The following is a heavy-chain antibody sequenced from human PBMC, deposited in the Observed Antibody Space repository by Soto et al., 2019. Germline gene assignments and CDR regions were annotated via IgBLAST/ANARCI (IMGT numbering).Heavy chain of an antibody. CDR1: GFTLSSYS. D-gene: IGHD2-21*02. V-gene: IGHV3-21*01. CDR2: ISSSSSYI. Sequence: EVQLVESGGGLVKPGGSLRLSLAASGFTLSSYSMNGVRQVPGKGLEWVSSISSSSSYIYYADSVKGRFTISRDNAKNSLYLQMNSLRAEDTAVYYCARDGFVVVTPTDYWGQGTLVTVSS. J-gene: IGHJ4*02. CDR3: ARDGFVVVTPTDY.